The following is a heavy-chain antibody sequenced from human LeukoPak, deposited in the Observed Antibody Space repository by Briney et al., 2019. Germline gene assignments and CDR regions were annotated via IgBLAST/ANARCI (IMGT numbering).Heavy chain of an antibody. V-gene: IGHV3-33*08. CDR3: AREGSRYYDILTGYPAY. Sequence: GGSLILSCAASGFTFSSYGMHWVRQAPGKGLEWVAVIWYDGSNKYYADSVKGRFTISRDNSKNTLYLQMNSLRAEDTAVYYCAREGSRYYDILTGYPAYWGQGTLVTVSS. CDR2: IWYDGSNK. J-gene: IGHJ4*02. CDR1: GFTFSSYG. D-gene: IGHD3-9*01.